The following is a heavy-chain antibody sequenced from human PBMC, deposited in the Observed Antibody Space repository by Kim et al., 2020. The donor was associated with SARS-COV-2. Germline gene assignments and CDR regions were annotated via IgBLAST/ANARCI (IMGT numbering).Heavy chain of an antibody. CDR2: INTNTGNP. Sequence: ASVKVSCKASGYTFTSYAMNWVRQAPGQGLEWMGWINTNTGNPTYAQCFTGRFVFSLDTSVSTAYLQISSLKAEDTAVYYCARDGYDILTGYYIKYDYWGQGTLVTVSS. J-gene: IGHJ4*02. CDR3: ARDGYDILTGYYIKYDY. V-gene: IGHV7-4-1*02. CDR1: GYTFTSYA. D-gene: IGHD3-9*01.